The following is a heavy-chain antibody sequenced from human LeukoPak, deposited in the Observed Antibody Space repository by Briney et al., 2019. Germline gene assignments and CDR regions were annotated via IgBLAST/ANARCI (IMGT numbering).Heavy chain of an antibody. D-gene: IGHD3-10*02. CDR1: GFTFSSYE. CDR2: IRSSGSTI. J-gene: IGHJ6*04. CDR3: AELGITMIGGV. V-gene: IGHV3-48*03. Sequence: PGGSLRLSCAAPGFTFSSYEMNWVRPAPGKGLEWVSYIRSSGSTIYYADSVKGRFTISRDHAKNSLYLQMNSLRAEDTAVYYCAELGITMIGGVWGKGTTVTISS.